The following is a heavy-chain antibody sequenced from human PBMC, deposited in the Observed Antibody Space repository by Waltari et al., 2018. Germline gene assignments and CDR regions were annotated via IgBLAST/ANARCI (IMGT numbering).Heavy chain of an antibody. D-gene: IGHD2-21*02. CDR1: GDSISSYY. CDR2: SHDTGRT. CDR3: AGVSDWGPRGFDY. Sequence: QVQLQESGPGLVKPSVTLSLSCTVSGDSISSYYWSWIRQPPGKGLEWIGYSHDTGRTNYNPSLKSRVTISVDTSKPQFSLRLISVTAADAAVYYCAGVSDWGPRGFDYWGQGILVTVSS. J-gene: IGHJ4*02. V-gene: IGHV4-59*01.